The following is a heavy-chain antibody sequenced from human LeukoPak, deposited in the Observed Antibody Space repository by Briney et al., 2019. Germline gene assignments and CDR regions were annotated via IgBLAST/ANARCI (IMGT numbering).Heavy chain of an antibody. V-gene: IGHV3-30*04. D-gene: IGHD5-24*01. Sequence: PGRSLRLSCSTAGFTFSNSVIHWVRQAPGKGLEWVAVTSYDGNSQYYADSVKGRCTISRDDSKNTVYLQMNSLRPDDTAVYCCARSPNYYYFDSWGQGTLVTVSS. CDR1: GFTFSNSV. J-gene: IGHJ4*02. CDR3: ARSPNYYYFDS. CDR2: TSYDGNSQ.